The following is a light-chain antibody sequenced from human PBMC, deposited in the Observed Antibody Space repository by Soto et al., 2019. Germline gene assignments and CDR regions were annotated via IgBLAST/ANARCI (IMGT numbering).Light chain of an antibody. Sequence: QSALTQPASVSGSPGQSITISCTGTSSDVGRYNYVSWYQQHPGKAPKLMIYDVSIRPSGVSDRFSGSKSGNTASLTISGLQAEDEADYYCSSYTSSSTLVFGGGTKLTVL. CDR2: DVS. CDR1: SSDVGRYNY. J-gene: IGLJ3*02. CDR3: SSYTSSSTLV. V-gene: IGLV2-14*03.